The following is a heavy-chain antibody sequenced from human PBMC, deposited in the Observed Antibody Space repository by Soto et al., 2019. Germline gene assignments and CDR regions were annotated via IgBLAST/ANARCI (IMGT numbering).Heavy chain of an antibody. Sequence: SETLSLTCIVSGGSISSSSHYWGWIRQPPGKGLEWIGSMYYSGSTYYNPSLKSRVTISVDTSKNQFSLKLSSVTAADTAVYYCARRLSGRPGDFDYWDQGTLVTVSS. CDR2: MYYSGST. CDR3: ARRLSGRPGDFDY. J-gene: IGHJ4*02. CDR1: GGSISSSSHY. V-gene: IGHV4-39*01. D-gene: IGHD2-2*01.